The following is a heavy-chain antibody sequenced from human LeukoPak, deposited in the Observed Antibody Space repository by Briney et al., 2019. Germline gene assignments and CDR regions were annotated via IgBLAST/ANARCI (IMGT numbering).Heavy chain of an antibody. V-gene: IGHV4-59*01. D-gene: IGHD2-15*01. Sequence: SETLSLTCTVSGGSISSYYWSWIRQPPGKGLEWIGYIYYSGSTNYNPSLKSRVTISVDTSKNQFSLKLSSVTAAGTAVYYCASIQLASNYYYYGMDVWGQGTTVTVSS. CDR1: GGSISSYY. CDR3: ASIQLASNYYYYGMDV. CDR2: IYYSGST. J-gene: IGHJ6*02.